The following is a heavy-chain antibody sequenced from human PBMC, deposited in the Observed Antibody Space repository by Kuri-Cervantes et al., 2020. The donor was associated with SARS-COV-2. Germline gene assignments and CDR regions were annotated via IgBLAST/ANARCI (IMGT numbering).Heavy chain of an antibody. J-gene: IGHJ6*03. Sequence: ASVKVSCKASGYTFTSYDINWVRQATGQGLEWMGWMNPNSGNTGYAQKFQGRVTITRNTSISTAYMELSSLRAEDTAVYYCAKDFGFRGFYYYYYMDVWGKGTTVTVSS. D-gene: IGHD3-10*01. V-gene: IGHV1-8*03. CDR1: GYTFTSYD. CDR3: AKDFGFRGFYYYYYMDV. CDR2: MNPNSGNT.